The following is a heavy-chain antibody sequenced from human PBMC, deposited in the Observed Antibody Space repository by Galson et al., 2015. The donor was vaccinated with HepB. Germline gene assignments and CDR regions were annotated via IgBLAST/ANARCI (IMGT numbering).Heavy chain of an antibody. Sequence: QSGAEVKKPGESLKTSCKGSGYSFTSYWIGWVRQMPGKGLEWMGIIYPGDSDTRYSPSFQGQVTISADKSISTAYLQWSSLKASDTAMYYCARQGSSTLAVAATYYYYGMDVWGQGTTVTVSS. D-gene: IGHD6-19*01. V-gene: IGHV5-51*01. J-gene: IGHJ6*02. CDR3: ARQGSSTLAVAATYYYYGMDV. CDR1: GYSFTSYW. CDR2: IYPGDSDT.